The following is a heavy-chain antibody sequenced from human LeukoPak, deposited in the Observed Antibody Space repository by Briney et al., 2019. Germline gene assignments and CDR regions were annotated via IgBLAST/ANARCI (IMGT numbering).Heavy chain of an antibody. CDR3: AKDLGGATQNYYYYYMDV. CDR2: IRCDGSNK. Sequence: GGSLRLSCAASGFTFSSYGMHWVRQAPGKGLEWVAFIRCDGSNKYYADSVKGRFTISRDNSKNTLYLQMNSLRAEDTAVYYCAKDLGGATQNYYYYYMDVWGKGTTVTVSS. CDR1: GFTFSSYG. V-gene: IGHV3-30*02. J-gene: IGHJ6*03. D-gene: IGHD1-26*01.